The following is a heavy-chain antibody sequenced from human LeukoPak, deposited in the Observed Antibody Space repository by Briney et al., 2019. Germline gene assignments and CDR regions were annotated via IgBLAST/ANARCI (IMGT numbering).Heavy chain of an antibody. CDR2: ISYDGSDK. D-gene: IGHD5-12*01. J-gene: IGHJ4*02. Sequence: GGSLRLSCAASGFTFSSYWMSWVRQAPGKGLEWVALISYDGSDKYYADSVKGRFTISRDNSKNTLYLQMNSLRTEDTAVYYCARSRTVSGYDYVFWGQGTLVTVSS. V-gene: IGHV3-30-3*01. CDR1: GFTFSSYW. CDR3: ARSRTVSGYDYVF.